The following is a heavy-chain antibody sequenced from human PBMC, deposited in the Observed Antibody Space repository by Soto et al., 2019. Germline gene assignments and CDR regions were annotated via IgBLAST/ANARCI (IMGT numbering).Heavy chain of an antibody. CDR1: GYTFTGYY. D-gene: IGHD2-21*01. CDR2: INLNSGGT. CDR3: ARDLEGDRRYYYYGMDV. Sequence: ASVKVSCKASGYTFTGYYMHWVRQAPGQGLEWMGWINLNSGGTNYAQKYQGWVTMTRDTSISTAYIELSRLRSDDTAVYYCARDLEGDRRYYYYGMDVWGQGTTVTAP. J-gene: IGHJ6*02. V-gene: IGHV1-2*04.